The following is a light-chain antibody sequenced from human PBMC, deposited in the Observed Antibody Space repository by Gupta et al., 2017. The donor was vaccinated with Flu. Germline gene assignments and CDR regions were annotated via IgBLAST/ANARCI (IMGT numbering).Light chain of an antibody. CDR1: SSDIGAGYD. CDR3: QSYDSRLSGSV. J-gene: IGLJ3*02. CDR2: GNN. V-gene: IGLV1-40*01. Sequence: PPSVSGAPGQRLTISCTGSSSDIGAGYDVHWYQQVPGTAPKLLIYGNNNRPSGVPDRFSGSKSGTSASLAITGLQAEDEADYYCQSYDSRLSGSVFGGGTKVTVL.